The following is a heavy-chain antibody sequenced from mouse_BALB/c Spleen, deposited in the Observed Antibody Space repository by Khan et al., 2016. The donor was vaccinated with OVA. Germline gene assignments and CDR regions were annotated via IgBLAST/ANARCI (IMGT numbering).Heavy chain of an antibody. CDR2: ISSGGST. J-gene: IGHJ4*01. CDR1: GFTFSSYA. Sequence: EVELVESGGGLVKPGGSLKFSCAASGFTFSSYAMSWVRQTPEKRLEWVASISSGGSTYYPDSVKGRFTISRENARNILYLQMSSLRSEDTAMYYCARGYAMDYWGQGTSVTVSS. V-gene: IGHV5-6-5*01. CDR3: ARGYAMDY.